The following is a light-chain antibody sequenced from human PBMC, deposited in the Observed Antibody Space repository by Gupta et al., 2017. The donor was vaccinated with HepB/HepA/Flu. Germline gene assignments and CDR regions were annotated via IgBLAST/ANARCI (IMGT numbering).Light chain of an antibody. CDR3: NSRDSSGNHP. J-gene: IGLJ2*01. Sequence: SSELTQDPAVSVALGQTVRITCQGDSLRSYYASWYQQKPGQAPVLVIYGKNNRPSWIPDRFSGSSSGNTASLTITWAQAEDEADYYCNSRDSSGNHPFGGGTKLTVL. CDR1: SLRSYY. CDR2: GKN. V-gene: IGLV3-19*01.